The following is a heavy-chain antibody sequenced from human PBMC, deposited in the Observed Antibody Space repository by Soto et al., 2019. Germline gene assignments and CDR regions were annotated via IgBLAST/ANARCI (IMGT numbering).Heavy chain of an antibody. J-gene: IGHJ1*01. CDR1: GFPFSSYG. CDR3: ASSIN. CDR2: IWYDGSNK. V-gene: IGHV3-33*01. Sequence: LRLSCAASGFPFSSYGMHWVRQVPGKGLDWVAVIWYDGSNKDYADSVKGRFTISRDNSKNTLFLQMNNLRVDDTAVYYCASSINWGQGTLVTVSS.